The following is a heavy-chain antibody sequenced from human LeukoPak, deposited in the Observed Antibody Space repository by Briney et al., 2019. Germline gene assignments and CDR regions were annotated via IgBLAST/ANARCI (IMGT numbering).Heavy chain of an antibody. D-gene: IGHD6-13*01. V-gene: IGHV4-59*01. CDR1: GGSFSSYY. CDR2: IYYSGST. CDR3: ATGDDIAAAGFEYFQH. J-gene: IGHJ1*01. Sequence: SETLSLTCAVYGGSFSSYYWSWIRQPPGKGLEWIGYIYYSGSTNYNPSLKSRVTISVDTSKNQFSLKLSSVTAADTAVYYCATGDDIAAAGFEYFQHWGQGTLVTVSS.